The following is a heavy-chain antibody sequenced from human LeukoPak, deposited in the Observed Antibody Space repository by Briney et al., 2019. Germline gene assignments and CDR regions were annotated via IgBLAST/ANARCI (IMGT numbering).Heavy chain of an antibody. V-gene: IGHV3-7*05. CDR2: IKQDGSEK. Sequence: GGSLRLFCAASGFIFSSYWMTWVRQAPEKGLEWVANIKQDGSEKYYVDSVKGRFTISRDNAESSVYLQMNSLRAEDTAVYYCARGGVRGVVADCWGQGTLVTVSS. CDR3: ARGGVRGVVADC. J-gene: IGHJ4*02. CDR1: GFIFSSYW. D-gene: IGHD3-10*01.